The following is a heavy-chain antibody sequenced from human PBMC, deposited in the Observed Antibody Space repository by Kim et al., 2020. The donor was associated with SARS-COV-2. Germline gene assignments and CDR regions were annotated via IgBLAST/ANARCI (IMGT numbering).Heavy chain of an antibody. D-gene: IGHD3-3*01. Sequence: ASVKVSCKASGYTFSNYAMHWVRQAPGQRLEWMGWINAGSGNTEYSQKFQGRLIITRDTSASTAYMELSSLRSEDTAVYYCARGGAVLRFLEWLSSYFDYWGQGTLSPSPQ. V-gene: IGHV1-3*01. CDR3: ARGGAVLRFLEWLSSYFDY. CDR1: GYTFSNYA. J-gene: IGHJ4*02. CDR2: INAGSGNT.